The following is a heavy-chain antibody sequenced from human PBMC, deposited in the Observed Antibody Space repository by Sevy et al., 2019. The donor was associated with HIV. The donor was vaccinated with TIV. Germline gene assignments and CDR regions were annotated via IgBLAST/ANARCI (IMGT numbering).Heavy chain of an antibody. D-gene: IGHD3-10*01. CDR3: VREIVVYYYGSGRYRGGYFDY. Sequence: SENLSLTCTVSGGSISSGGYYWSWIRQHPGKALEWIGYIYYSGSTYYNPSLKSRVTISVDTSKNQFSLKLSSVTAADTAVYYCVREIVVYYYGSGRYRGGYFDYWGQGTLVTVSS. J-gene: IGHJ4*02. CDR2: IYYSGST. CDR1: GGSISSGGYY. V-gene: IGHV4-31*03.